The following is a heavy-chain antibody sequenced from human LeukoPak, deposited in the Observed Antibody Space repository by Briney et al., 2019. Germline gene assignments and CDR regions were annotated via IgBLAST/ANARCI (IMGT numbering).Heavy chain of an antibody. CDR2: ISPSVST. D-gene: IGHD6-13*01. V-gene: IGHV4-61*05. Sequence: SETLSLTCTVSGGSISTRSYYWGWIRQPPGKGLEWIGRISPSVSTNYNPSLKSRVTMSVDTSRNQFSLNLSSVTAADTAVYYCAKGGIAAADLAYFDYWGQGTPVTVSS. CDR1: GGSISTRSYY. J-gene: IGHJ4*02. CDR3: AKGGIAAADLAYFDY.